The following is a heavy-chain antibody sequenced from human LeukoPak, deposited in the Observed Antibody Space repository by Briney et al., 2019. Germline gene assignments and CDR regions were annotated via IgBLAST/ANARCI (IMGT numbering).Heavy chain of an antibody. D-gene: IGHD3-3*01. CDR3: ARVYYDFWSGYEYDAFDI. V-gene: IGHV1-18*01. Sequence: GASVKVSCKASGYTFTSYGISWVRQAPGQGLEWMGWISAYNGNTNYAQKLQGRVTMTTDTSTSTAYMELRSLRSDDTAMYYCARVYYDFWSGYEYDAFDIWGQGTMVTVSS. CDR1: GYTFTSYG. J-gene: IGHJ3*02. CDR2: ISAYNGNT.